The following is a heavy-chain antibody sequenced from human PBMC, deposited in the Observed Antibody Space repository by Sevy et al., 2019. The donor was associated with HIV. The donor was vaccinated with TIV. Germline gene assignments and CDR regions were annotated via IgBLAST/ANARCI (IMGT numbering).Heavy chain of an antibody. Sequence: SETLSLTCTVSGGSIRSYSWSWTRQPAGKGLEWIGRMYINGSTNYNPSLKSRVTMSLDTSKNQFSLKMSSVSAADTAVYYCATTTNYYDSSGYYYGYHYYGMDVWGHGTKVTVSS. CDR3: ATTTNYYDSSGYYYGYHYYGMDV. CDR1: GGSIRSYS. D-gene: IGHD3-22*01. J-gene: IGHJ6*02. CDR2: MYINGST. V-gene: IGHV4-4*07.